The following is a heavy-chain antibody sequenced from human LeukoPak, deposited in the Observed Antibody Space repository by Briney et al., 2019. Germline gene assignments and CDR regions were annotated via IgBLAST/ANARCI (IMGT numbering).Heavy chain of an antibody. CDR3: ARFGYVAAVDV. V-gene: IGHV3-30*04. CDR2: ISYDGSNK. CDR1: GFTFSSYA. J-gene: IGHJ4*02. Sequence: GGSLRLSCAASGFTFSSYAMHWVRQAPGKGLEWVAVISYDGSNKYYADSVKGRFTISRDNSKNTLYLQMNSLRAEDTAGYHCARFGYVAAVDVWGQGTPVTVSS. D-gene: IGHD2-15*01.